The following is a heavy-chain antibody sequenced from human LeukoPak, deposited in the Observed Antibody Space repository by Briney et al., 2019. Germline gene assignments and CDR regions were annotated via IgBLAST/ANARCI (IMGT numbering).Heavy chain of an antibody. CDR1: GFTFIETW. J-gene: IGHJ4*02. CDR3: VNYHYGSGTSLAY. Sequence: PGGSLRLSCAASGFTFIETWMTWVRQAPGKGLEWVANIKYDGSEKYYVDSVKGRFTISRDNAKNSLSLQMNSLRAEDTAVYYCVNYHYGSGTSLAYWGQGTLVTVSS. D-gene: IGHD3-10*01. CDR2: IKYDGSEK. V-gene: IGHV3-7*01.